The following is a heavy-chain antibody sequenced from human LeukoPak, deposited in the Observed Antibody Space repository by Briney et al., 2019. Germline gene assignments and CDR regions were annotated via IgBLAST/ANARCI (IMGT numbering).Heavy chain of an antibody. D-gene: IGHD3-22*01. CDR2: INQSGST. Sequence: PSETLSLTCAVYGGSLSGFYWSWIRQSPGKGLEWIGEINQSGSTNYNPSLKSRVTISVDKSKNQFSLKLSSVTAADTAVYYCASTYYYDSSGYYADYWGQGTLVTVSS. CDR3: ASTYYYDSSGYYADY. J-gene: IGHJ4*02. CDR1: GGSLSGFY. V-gene: IGHV4-34*01.